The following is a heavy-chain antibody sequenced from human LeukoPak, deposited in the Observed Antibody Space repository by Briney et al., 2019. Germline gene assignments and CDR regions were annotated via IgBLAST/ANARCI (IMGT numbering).Heavy chain of an antibody. Sequence: GGSLRLSCAASEFTISRYWMHWVRQAPGKGLVWVSNINNDGSITTYADSVKGRFTISRDNVKNTLFLQMDSLGAEDTALYYCARGWNTTPRSGFDIWGLGTMVTVSS. CDR2: INNDGSIT. CDR3: ARGWNTTPRSGFDI. V-gene: IGHV3-74*01. D-gene: IGHD1/OR15-1a*01. CDR1: EFTISRYW. J-gene: IGHJ3*02.